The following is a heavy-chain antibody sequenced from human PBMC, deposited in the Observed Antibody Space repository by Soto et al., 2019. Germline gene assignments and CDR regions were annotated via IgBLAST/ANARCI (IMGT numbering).Heavy chain of an antibody. CDR2: MNPNSGNT. CDR3: ARVGSITIFGVVIQNYYYYYMDV. Sequence: ASVKVYCKASGYTFTSYDINWVRQATGQGLEWMGWMNPNSGNTGYAQKFQGRVTMTRNTSISTAYMELSSLRSEDTAVYYCARVGSITIFGVVIQNYYYYYMDVWGKGTTVTVSS. V-gene: IGHV1-8*01. D-gene: IGHD3-3*01. CDR1: GYTFTSYD. J-gene: IGHJ6*03.